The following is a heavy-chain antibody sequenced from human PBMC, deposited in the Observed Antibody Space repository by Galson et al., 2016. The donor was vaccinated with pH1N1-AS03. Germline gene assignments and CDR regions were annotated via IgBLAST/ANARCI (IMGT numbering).Heavy chain of an antibody. Sequence: SLRLSCAASGFTFSNAWMSWVRQAPGKGLEWVGLIKNRENGRTTDYAAPVKGRFTISRDHSKNTLYLQMNSLKTEDTAVYYCTTDDYGDYRGTGAGTNDAFDMWGQGTLVTLSS. J-gene: IGHJ3*02. V-gene: IGHV3-15*01. CDR1: GFTFSNAW. D-gene: IGHD4-17*01. CDR3: TTDDYGDYRGTGAGTNDAFDM. CDR2: IKNRENGRTT.